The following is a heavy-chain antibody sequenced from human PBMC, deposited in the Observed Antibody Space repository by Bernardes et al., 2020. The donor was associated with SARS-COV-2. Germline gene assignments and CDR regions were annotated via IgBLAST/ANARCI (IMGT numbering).Heavy chain of an antibody. CDR2: VYVGGST. V-gene: IGHV3-66*02. J-gene: IGHJ6*03. CDR1: GFTVRSTD. CDR3: ARGLRGFHYMDV. Sequence: GGSLRLSCAASGFTVRSTDLTWVRQAPGPGLAWVSVVYVGGSTYYADSVKGRFTISRDNSNSTVYLQMNSLRADDTAVYYCARGLRGFHYMDVWGKGTTVTVSS.